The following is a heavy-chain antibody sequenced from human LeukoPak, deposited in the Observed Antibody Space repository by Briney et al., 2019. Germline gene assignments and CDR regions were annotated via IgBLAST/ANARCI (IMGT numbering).Heavy chain of an antibody. V-gene: IGHV3-7*01. Sequence: GGSLRLSCAASGFTFSSYWISWVRQAPGKGLEWVANIKQDGSEKYYVDSVKGRFTISRDNAKNSLYLQMNSLRAEDTAVYYCARDVLRFLEWLSMGPYGMDVWGQGTTVTVSS. D-gene: IGHD3-3*01. CDR1: GFTFSSYW. J-gene: IGHJ6*02. CDR2: IKQDGSEK. CDR3: ARDVLRFLEWLSMGPYGMDV.